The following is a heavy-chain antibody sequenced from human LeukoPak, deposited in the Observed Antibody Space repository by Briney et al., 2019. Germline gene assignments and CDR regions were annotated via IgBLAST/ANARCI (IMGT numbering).Heavy chain of an antibody. D-gene: IGHD3-22*01. CDR1: GFTFSSYW. CDR3: ARAQYYYDTSGYDY. Sequence: GGSLRLSCAASGFTFSSYWMSWVRQAPGKGLEWVANIKQDGSEKYYVDSVEGRFTISRDNAKNSLYLQMNSLRAEDTAVYYCARAQYYYDTSGYDYWGQGTLVTVSS. J-gene: IGHJ4*02. V-gene: IGHV3-7*01. CDR2: IKQDGSEK.